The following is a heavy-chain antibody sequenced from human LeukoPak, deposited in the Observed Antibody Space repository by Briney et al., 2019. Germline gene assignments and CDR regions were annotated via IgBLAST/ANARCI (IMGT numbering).Heavy chain of an antibody. J-gene: IGHJ4*02. D-gene: IGHD2-21*01. V-gene: IGHV4-38-2*02. CDR3: AREGPNSFSDY. CDR2: VYHSGST. CDR1: GYSISSGYY. Sequence: SETLSLTCTVSGYSISSGYYWGWIRQPPGKGLEWIGSVYHSGSTYYNPSLKSRVTISVDTSKNQFSLKLSSVTAADTAVYYCAREGPNSFSDYWGQGNLVTVSS.